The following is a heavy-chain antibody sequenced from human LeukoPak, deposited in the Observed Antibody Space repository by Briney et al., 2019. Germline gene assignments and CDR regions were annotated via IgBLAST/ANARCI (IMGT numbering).Heavy chain of an antibody. J-gene: IGHJ4*02. CDR2: IKSKTDGGTT. CDR3: TTDLRCGGDCYRDY. CDR1: GFTFSNAW. D-gene: IGHD2-21*02. Sequence: GGSLRLSCAASGFTFSNAWMSWVRQAPGKGLEWVGRIKSKTDGGTTDYAAPVKGRFTISRDDSKNTLYLRMNSLKTEDTAVYYCTTDLRCGGDCYRDYWGQGTLATVSS. V-gene: IGHV3-15*01.